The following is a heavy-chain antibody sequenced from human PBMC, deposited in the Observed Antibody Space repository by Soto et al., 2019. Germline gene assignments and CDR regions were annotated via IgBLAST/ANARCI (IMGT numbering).Heavy chain of an antibody. V-gene: IGHV1-69*12. CDR1: GGTFSNYA. Sequence: QVQLVQSGAEVKKPGSSVKVSCKASGGTFSNYALISWVRQAPGQGLEWMGGIIPIGATVNYAQKFQGRVTITADESTSTVYMDLGSPRSEDTAVYYCARDLLGFGYTYADVWGQGTTVTVSS. D-gene: IGHD3-10*01. CDR3: ARDLLGFGYTYADV. J-gene: IGHJ6*02. CDR2: IIPIGATV.